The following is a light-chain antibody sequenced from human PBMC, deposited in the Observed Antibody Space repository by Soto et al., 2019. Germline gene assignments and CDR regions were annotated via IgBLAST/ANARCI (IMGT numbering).Light chain of an antibody. CDR3: EKSNSAAIT. CDR2: AAS. V-gene: IGKV1-27*01. Sequence: DMRRSQYPCGVSASVGDRVTVTGRASQGISNYLAWYQQKPGKVPKLLIYAASTLQSGVPSGFSGSGSGTDFTLTVCSLHHQAVATYYCEKSNSAAITFGQGTRLEIK. J-gene: IGKJ5*01. CDR1: QGISNY.